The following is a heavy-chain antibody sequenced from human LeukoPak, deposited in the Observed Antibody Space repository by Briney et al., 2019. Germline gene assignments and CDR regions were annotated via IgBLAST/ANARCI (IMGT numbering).Heavy chain of an antibody. CDR2: ISSSSSYI. CDR3: ESEMSSSSGFDY. CDR1: GFTFSIYS. V-gene: IGHV3-21*01. Sequence: PGGSLRLSCAASGFTFSIYSMNWVRQAPGKGLEWVSSISSSSSYIYYADSVKGRFTISRDNAKNSLYLQMNSLRAEDTAVYYCESEMSSSSGFDYWGQGTLVTVSS. J-gene: IGHJ4*02. D-gene: IGHD6-6*01.